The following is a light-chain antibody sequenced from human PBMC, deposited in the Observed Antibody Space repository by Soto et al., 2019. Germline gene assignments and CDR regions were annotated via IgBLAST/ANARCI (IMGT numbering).Light chain of an antibody. J-gene: IGKJ1*01. CDR1: QSVSSTY. CDR2: GVS. V-gene: IGKV3-20*01. CDR3: QQYETSLPWT. Sequence: EIVLTQSPGTLSLFPGERATLSCRASQSVSSTYLAWYQQKPGQAPRLLIYGVSSRATGIPDRFSGNGSGTDFTLTISRLEPEDFAVYYCQQYETSLPWTFGQGTKV.